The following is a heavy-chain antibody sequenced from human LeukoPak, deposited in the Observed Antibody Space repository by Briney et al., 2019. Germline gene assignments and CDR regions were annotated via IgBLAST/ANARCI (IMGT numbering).Heavy chain of an antibody. V-gene: IGHV3-30-3*01. CDR1: GFTFSYYA. Sequence: GGSLRLSCVASGFTSGFTFSYYAMHWVRQAPGKGLEWVAFISNDGDNRYFADSVKGRFTISRDNSKNTVYLQMNSLRAEDTAVYYCARVGVQLERRLPGVAFDIWGQGTMVTVSS. J-gene: IGHJ3*02. CDR2: ISNDGDNR. CDR3: ARVGVQLERRLPGVAFDI. D-gene: IGHD1-1*01.